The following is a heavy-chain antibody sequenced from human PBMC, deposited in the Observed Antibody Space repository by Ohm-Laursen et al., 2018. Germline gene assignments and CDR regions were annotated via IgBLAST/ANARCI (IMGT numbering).Heavy chain of an antibody. CDR3: AGNRLGSSFDN. D-gene: IGHD1-26*01. J-gene: IGHJ4*02. CDR2: IHYSGNT. CDR1: GNSINTYY. Sequence: SETLSLTCTVSGNSINTYYWSWIRQPPGKGLEYISWIHYSGNTNYNPSLRGRVTISVDTSKNQISLSLRSVTAADTAIYYCAGNRLGSSFDNWGPGTVVTVSS. V-gene: IGHV4-59*08.